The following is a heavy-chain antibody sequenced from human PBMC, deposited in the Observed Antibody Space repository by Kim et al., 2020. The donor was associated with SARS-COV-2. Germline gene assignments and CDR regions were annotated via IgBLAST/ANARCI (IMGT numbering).Heavy chain of an antibody. V-gene: IGHV4-59*01. CDR1: GGSISSYY. CDR3: ARGWYYYDSSGYDR. J-gene: IGHJ4*02. CDR2: IYYSGST. Sequence: SETLSLTCTVSGGSISSYYWSWIRQPPGKGLEWIGYIYYSGSTNYNPSLKSRVTISVDTSKNQFSLKLSSVTAADTAVYYCARGWYYYDSSGYDRWGQGTLVTVSS. D-gene: IGHD3-22*01.